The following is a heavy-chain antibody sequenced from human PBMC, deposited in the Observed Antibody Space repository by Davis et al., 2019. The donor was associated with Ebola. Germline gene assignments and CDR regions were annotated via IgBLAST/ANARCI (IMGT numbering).Heavy chain of an antibody. Sequence: ASVKVSCKASGYTFTSYAMHWVHQAPGQRLEWMGWINAGNGNTKYSQRFQGRVTITRDTSASTAYMELSSLRSEDTAVYYCARDRLGDSSGWYDYWGQGTLVTVSS. V-gene: IGHV1-3*01. CDR3: ARDRLGDSSGWYDY. CDR1: GYTFTSYA. CDR2: INAGNGNT. D-gene: IGHD6-19*01. J-gene: IGHJ4*02.